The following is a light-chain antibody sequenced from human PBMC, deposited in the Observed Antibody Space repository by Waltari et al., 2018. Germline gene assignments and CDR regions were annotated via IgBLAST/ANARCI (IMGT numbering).Light chain of an antibody. Sequence: QSVLTPPPSASGTPGQTVTISRSGTSSNLGTNVVTWSQQFPGTAPKPLIYRNDLRPSGGPDRFSASKSGTSASLAISGLQSEDEAEYYCASWDDSLNGHWVFGGGTKVTVL. V-gene: IGLV1-44*01. J-gene: IGLJ3*02. CDR3: ASWDDSLNGHWV. CDR1: SSNLGTNV. CDR2: RND.